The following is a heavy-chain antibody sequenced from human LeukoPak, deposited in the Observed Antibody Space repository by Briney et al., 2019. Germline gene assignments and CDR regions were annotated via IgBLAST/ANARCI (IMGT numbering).Heavy chain of an antibody. CDR1: GLTVSGNY. CDR3: ARDPYTSSWYWAFDI. D-gene: IGHD6-13*01. Sequence: GGSPRLSCAASGLTVSGNYMTWVRQAPGKGLEWVSVIYSGGSTYYADSVKGRFTISRDSSKNTLYLQMNSLRPEDTAVYYCARDPYTSSWYWAFDIWGQGTMVTVSS. J-gene: IGHJ3*02. V-gene: IGHV3-66*02. CDR2: IYSGGST.